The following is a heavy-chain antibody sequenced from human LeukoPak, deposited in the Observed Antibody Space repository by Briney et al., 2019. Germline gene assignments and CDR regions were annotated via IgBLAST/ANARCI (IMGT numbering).Heavy chain of an antibody. V-gene: IGHV4-59*08. CDR1: GGSISSYY. CDR2: IYYSGST. Sequence: SETLSLTCTVSGGSISSYYWSWIRQPPGKGLEWIGYIYYSGSTNYNPSLKSRVTISVDTSKNQFSLKLSSVTAADTAVYYCVVGDLVFPDAFDIWGQGKMVTVSS. D-gene: IGHD3-16*01. J-gene: IGHJ3*02. CDR3: VVGDLVFPDAFDI.